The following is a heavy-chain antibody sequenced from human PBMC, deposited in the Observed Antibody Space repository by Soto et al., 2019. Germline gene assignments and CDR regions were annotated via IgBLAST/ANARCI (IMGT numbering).Heavy chain of an antibody. V-gene: IGHV3-23*01. CDR3: AKDLVGTVPDAFDI. D-gene: IGHD4-17*01. CDR2: ISGSGGKT. J-gene: IGHJ3*02. Sequence: GGSLRLSCAASGFTFSSYVMSWVRQAPGKGLEWVSVISGSGGKTNYADSVRGRFTISRDNSKNALYLQMNSLRAEDTAVYYCAKDLVGTVPDAFDIWGQGTMVTVSS. CDR1: GFTFSSYV.